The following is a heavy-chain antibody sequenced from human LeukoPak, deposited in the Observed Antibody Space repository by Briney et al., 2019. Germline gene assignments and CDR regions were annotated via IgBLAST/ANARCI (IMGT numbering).Heavy chain of an antibody. Sequence: SETLSLTCTVSGGSIGSYYWSWIRQPPGKGLEWIGYIYYSGSTNYNPSLKSRVTISVDTSKNQFSLKLSSVTAADTAVYYCASTPGYSSSWYSDAFDIWGQGTMVTVSS. CDR2: IYYSGST. CDR1: GGSIGSYY. J-gene: IGHJ3*02. CDR3: ASTPGYSSSWYSDAFDI. D-gene: IGHD6-13*01. V-gene: IGHV4-59*01.